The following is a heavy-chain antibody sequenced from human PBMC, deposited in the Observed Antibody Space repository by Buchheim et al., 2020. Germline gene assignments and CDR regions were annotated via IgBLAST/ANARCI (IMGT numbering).Heavy chain of an antibody. CDR1: GFTVSSNY. CDR2: ISGSGGST. D-gene: IGHD3-3*01. V-gene: IGHV3-23*04. J-gene: IGHJ2*01. CDR3: AKLRMLEWLLLSWIDWYFDL. Sequence: EVQLVESGGGLVQPGGSLRLSCAASGFTVSSNYMSWVRQAPGKGLEWVSVISGSGGSTYYADSVKGRFTISRDNSKNTLYLQMNSLRDEETAVYYCAKLRMLEWLLLSWIDWYFDLWGRGTL.